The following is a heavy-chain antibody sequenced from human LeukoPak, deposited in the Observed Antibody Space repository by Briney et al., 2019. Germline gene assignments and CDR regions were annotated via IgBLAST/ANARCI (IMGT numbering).Heavy chain of an antibody. CDR3: AKSISRGNHHDWFDR. D-gene: IGHD5-12*01. CDR1: GGTFSSYA. Sequence: GASVKVSCKASGGTFSSYAISWVRQAPGQGLEWMGGIIPIFGTANYAQKFQGRVTITADESTSTAYMELSSLRSEDTAVYYCAKSISRGNHHDWFDRWGQGTLVTVSS. J-gene: IGHJ5*02. CDR2: IIPIFGTA. V-gene: IGHV1-69*13.